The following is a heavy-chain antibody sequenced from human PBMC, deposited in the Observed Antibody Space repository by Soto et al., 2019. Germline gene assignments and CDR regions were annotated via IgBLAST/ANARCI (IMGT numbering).Heavy chain of an antibody. J-gene: IGHJ5*02. CDR2: INPNSGGT. Sequence: VASVKVSCKASGYTFTGYYMHWVRQAPGQGLEWMGWINPNSGGTNYAQKFQGWVTMTRDTSISTAYMELSRLRSDDTAVYYCARGGIAAADWFDPWGQGTLVTVSS. CDR1: GYTFTGYY. CDR3: ARGGIAAADWFDP. D-gene: IGHD6-13*01. V-gene: IGHV1-2*04.